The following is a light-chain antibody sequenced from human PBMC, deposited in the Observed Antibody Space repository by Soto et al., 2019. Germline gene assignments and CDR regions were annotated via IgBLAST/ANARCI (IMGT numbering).Light chain of an antibody. J-gene: IGLJ3*02. V-gene: IGLV1-44*01. CDR3: AAWDDSLNGRV. Sequence: QAVVTQPPSASGTPGHRVTISCSGSRSNIGTYYVSWYQQLPGAAPKLLIYTNNQRPSGVPDRFSGSKSGTSASLAITGLQSEDEADYYCAAWDDSLNGRVFGGGTKLTVL. CDR1: RSNIGTYY. CDR2: TNN.